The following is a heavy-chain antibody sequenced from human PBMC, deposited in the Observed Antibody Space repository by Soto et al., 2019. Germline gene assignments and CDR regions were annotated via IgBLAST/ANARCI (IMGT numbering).Heavy chain of an antibody. J-gene: IGHJ4*02. CDR2: INAGNGKT. CDR1: GYTFTNYA. V-gene: IGHV1-3*01. Sequence: ASVKVSCKASGYTFTNYAIHWVRQAPGQRLEWMGWINAGNGKTKYSQNFQGRVTITRDTSASIVYMEVNSLRSEDTALYYCARGIWGATTADYYLDSWGKATLVTVSS. CDR3: ARGIWGATTADYYLDS. D-gene: IGHD2-21*01.